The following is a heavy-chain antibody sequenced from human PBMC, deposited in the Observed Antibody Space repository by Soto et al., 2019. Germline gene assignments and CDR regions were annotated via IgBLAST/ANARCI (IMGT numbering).Heavy chain of an antibody. CDR2: VYYRGTT. Sequence: SETLSLTCIVSGASVRDSNYYWGWIRQSPGKGLEWIGSVYYRGTTYYTPSLQSQVTISVDTSKNQFSLNLRSVTATDTAVYYCARHSGPFPIGGAGVDSWGQGARVTVSS. D-gene: IGHD3-10*01. J-gene: IGHJ5*01. V-gene: IGHV4-39*01. CDR3: ARHSGPFPIGGAGVDS. CDR1: GASVRDSNYY.